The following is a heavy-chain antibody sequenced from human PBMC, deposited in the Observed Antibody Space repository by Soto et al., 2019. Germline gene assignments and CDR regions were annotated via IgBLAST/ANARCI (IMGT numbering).Heavy chain of an antibody. CDR2: ISTYNGNT. Sequence: ASVKVSCKASGYTFTSYGISWARQAPGQGLEWMGWISTYNGNTNYAQNLQGRVTMTTDTSASTAYMELRSLRSDDTAVYHCAREGDCSGGKCYHYYGMDVWGQGTTVTVSS. D-gene: IGHD2-15*01. J-gene: IGHJ6*02. CDR1: GYTFTSYG. V-gene: IGHV1-18*01. CDR3: AREGDCSGGKCYHYYGMDV.